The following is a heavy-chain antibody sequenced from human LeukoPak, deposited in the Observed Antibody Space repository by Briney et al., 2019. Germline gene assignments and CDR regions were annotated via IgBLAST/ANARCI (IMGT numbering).Heavy chain of an antibody. D-gene: IGHD6-19*01. V-gene: IGHV3-48*04. Sequence: WGSLRLSCAASGFTFSSYAMHWVRQAPGKGLEWVSYISSSGSTIYYADSVKGRFTISRDDAKNSLYLQMNSLRAEDTAVYYCARDRPQQWLDRGQRGYYYYMDVWGKGTTVTISS. CDR3: ARDRPQQWLDRGQRGYYYYMDV. CDR1: GFTFSSYA. J-gene: IGHJ6*03. CDR2: ISSSGSTI.